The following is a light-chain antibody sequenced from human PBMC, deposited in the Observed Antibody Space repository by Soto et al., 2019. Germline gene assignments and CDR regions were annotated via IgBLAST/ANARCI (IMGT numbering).Light chain of an antibody. CDR1: SSNIGSHT. Sequence: QAVVTQPPSTSGTPGQRVAISCSGTSSNIGSHTVNWYQQLPGTAPKLLIYGGDQRPSGIPDRFSGSKSGTSASLAISGLHSVDSVDYYCASWDDRLNGPVFGGGTKLTVL. V-gene: IGLV1-44*01. CDR3: ASWDDRLNGPV. J-gene: IGLJ3*02. CDR2: GGD.